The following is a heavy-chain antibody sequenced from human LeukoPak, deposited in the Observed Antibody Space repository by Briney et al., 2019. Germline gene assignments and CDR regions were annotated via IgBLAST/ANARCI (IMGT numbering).Heavy chain of an antibody. Sequence: ASVKVSCKASGYTFTNYDINWVRQATGQGLEWMGWMNPNSGNTAYAQEFQGRVTMTRNASISTAYMELISLRSEDTAVYYCARTSLYATNHDAFDIWGQGTMVTVSS. J-gene: IGHJ3*02. CDR2: MNPNSGNT. CDR1: GYTFTNYD. CDR3: ARTSLYATNHDAFDI. V-gene: IGHV1-8*01. D-gene: IGHD2-8*01.